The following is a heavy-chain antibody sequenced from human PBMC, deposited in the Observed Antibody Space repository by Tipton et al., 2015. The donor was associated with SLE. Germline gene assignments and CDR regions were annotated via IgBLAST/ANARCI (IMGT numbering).Heavy chain of an antibody. Sequence: TLSLTCTVSGGSISSSSYYWGWIRQPPGKGLEWIGTIYYSGGTFYNPSLKSRVTISVDTSKSQFSLKLTSVTAADTAMYYCTRSMRRFSSGWYLDYWGQGTLVTVSS. CDR1: GGSISSSSYY. CDR2: IYYSGGT. J-gene: IGHJ4*02. CDR3: TRSMRRFSSGWYLDY. D-gene: IGHD6-19*01. V-gene: IGHV4-39*07.